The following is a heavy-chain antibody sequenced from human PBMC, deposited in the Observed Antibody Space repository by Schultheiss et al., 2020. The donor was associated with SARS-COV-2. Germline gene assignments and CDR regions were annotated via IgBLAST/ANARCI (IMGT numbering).Heavy chain of an antibody. V-gene: IGHV4-59*01. CDR1: GGSISSYY. D-gene: IGHD6-13*01. CDR3: ARAPGQQLVRWFDP. CDR2: IYYSGST. J-gene: IGHJ5*02. Sequence: SQTLSLTCTVSGGSISSYYWSWIRQPPGKGLEWIGYIYYSGSTNYNPSLKSRVTISVDTSKNQFSLKLSSVTAADTAVYYCARAPGQQLVRWFDPWGQGTLVTVSS.